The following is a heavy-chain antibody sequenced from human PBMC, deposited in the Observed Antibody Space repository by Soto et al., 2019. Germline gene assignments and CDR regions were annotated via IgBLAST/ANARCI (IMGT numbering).Heavy chain of an antibody. CDR2: ISYDGSNK. CDR1: GFTFSSYA. D-gene: IGHD3-10*01. CDR3: ARGHYYGYNFFDY. V-gene: IGHV3-30-3*01. Sequence: QVQLVESGGGVVQPGRSLRLSCAASGFTFSSYAMHWVCQAPGKGLEWVAVISYDGSNKYYADSVKGRFSISRDNSKNSLYLQMNSLRTEDTAVYYCARGHYYGYNFFDYWGHGTLVTVSS. J-gene: IGHJ4*01.